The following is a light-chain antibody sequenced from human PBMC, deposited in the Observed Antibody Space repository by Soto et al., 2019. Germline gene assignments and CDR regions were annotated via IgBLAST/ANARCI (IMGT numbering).Light chain of an antibody. CDR2: DAS. CDR1: QSVSSY. Sequence: EIVLTQSPATLSLSPGERATLSCRASQSVSSYLAWYQQKPGQAPRLLIYDASNRATGIPARFSGSGSGTDFTLTISSLEPEDVAVDYCQQRSNWPTFGQGTRLEIK. CDR3: QQRSNWPT. V-gene: IGKV3-11*01. J-gene: IGKJ5*01.